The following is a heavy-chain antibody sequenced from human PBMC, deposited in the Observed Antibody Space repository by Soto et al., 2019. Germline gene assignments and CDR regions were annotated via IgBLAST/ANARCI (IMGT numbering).Heavy chain of an antibody. V-gene: IGHV3-72*01. CDR2: TRNKANSYTT. CDR3: TSRYSGSYDY. J-gene: IGHJ4*02. CDR1: GFTLSDHY. D-gene: IGHD1-26*01. Sequence: EVQLVESGGGLVQPGGSLRLSCAASGFTLSDHYMDWVRQAPGKGLEWVGRTRNKANSYTTEYAASVKGRFTISRDDSKNSLYLQMNSLTTEDTAVYYCTSRYSGSYDYWGQGTLVTVSS.